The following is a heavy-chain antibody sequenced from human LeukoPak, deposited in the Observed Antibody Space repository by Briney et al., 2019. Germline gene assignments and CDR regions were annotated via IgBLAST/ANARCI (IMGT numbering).Heavy chain of an antibody. D-gene: IGHD1-26*01. Sequence: GGSLRLSCAASGFTFSSYSMNWVRQAPGKGLEWVSSISSSSSYIYYADSVKGRFTISRDNAKNSLYLQVNSLRAEDTAVYYCARDRVGIEDVDYWGQGTLVTVSS. CDR2: ISSSSSYI. V-gene: IGHV3-21*01. J-gene: IGHJ4*02. CDR3: ARDRVGIEDVDY. CDR1: GFTFSSYS.